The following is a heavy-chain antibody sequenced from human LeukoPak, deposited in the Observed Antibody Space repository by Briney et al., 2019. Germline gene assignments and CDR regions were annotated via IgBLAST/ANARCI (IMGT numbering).Heavy chain of an antibody. CDR2: IYYSGST. CDR1: GGSISSGDYY. V-gene: IGHV4-30-4*01. CDR3: ARDNGPYYYGMDV. J-gene: IGHJ6*04. Sequence: SQTLSLTCTVSGGSISSGDYYWSWIRQPPGKGLEWIGYIYYSGSTYYNPSLKSRVTISVDTSKNQFYLTLSSVTAADTAVYYCARDNGPYYYGMDVWGKGTTVTVSS.